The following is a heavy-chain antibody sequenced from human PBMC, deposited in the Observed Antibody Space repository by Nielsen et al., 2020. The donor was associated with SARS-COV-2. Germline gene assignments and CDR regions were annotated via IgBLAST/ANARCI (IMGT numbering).Heavy chain of an antibody. CDR3: ARKTCGSTSCPFGY. CDR2: INTKTGDP. CDR1: GYSFNMYT. D-gene: IGHD2-2*01. J-gene: IGHJ4*02. V-gene: IGHV7-4-1*02. Sequence: ASVKVSCKASGYSFNMYTMNWVRQAPGQGLEWMGWINTKTGDPTYAQGFSGRFVFSVDTSVTTAYLQISSLEAEGTAVYYCARKTCGSTSCPFGYWGQGTLVTVSS.